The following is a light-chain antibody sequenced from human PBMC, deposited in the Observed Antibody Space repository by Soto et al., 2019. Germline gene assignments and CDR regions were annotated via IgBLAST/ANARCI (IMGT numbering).Light chain of an antibody. Sequence: DIQMTQSPSSRSASVGDRVTITFRASQGISNYLAWYQQKPGKAPKLLIYKASSLESGVPSRFSGSGSGTEFTLTISSLQPDDFATYYCQQYNSYPWTFGQGTKVDIK. J-gene: IGKJ1*01. V-gene: IGKV1-5*03. CDR3: QQYNSYPWT. CDR1: QGISNY. CDR2: KAS.